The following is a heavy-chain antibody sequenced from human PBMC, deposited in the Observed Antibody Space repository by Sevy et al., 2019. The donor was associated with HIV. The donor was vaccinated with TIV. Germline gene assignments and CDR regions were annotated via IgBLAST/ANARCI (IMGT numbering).Heavy chain of an antibody. J-gene: IGHJ4*01. V-gene: IGHV3-33*01. Sequence: GGSLRLSCAASGFTFSSFGMHWVRQAPGKGLEWVAVIWFDGSNTYYEDSVKGRFTISRDIAKNTLNLQMNSLRAEDTAVYYCAGDLEFYDSGDYGPAFMPDFWGHGTLVTVSS. CDR1: GFTFSSFG. CDR3: AGDLEFYDSGDYGPAFMPDF. CDR2: IWFDGSNT. D-gene: IGHD4-17*01.